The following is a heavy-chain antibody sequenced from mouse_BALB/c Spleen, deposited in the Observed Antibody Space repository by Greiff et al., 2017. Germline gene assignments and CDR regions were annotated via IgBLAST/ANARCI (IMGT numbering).Heavy chain of an antibody. Sequence: VQLQQPGAELVKPGASVKLSCKASGYTFTSYWMHWVKQRPGQGLEWIGEINPSNGRTNYNEKFKSKATLTVDKSSSTAYMQLSSLTSEDSAVYYCARTPYYYGSPWFAYWGQGTLVTVSA. CDR3: ARTPYYYGSPWFAY. CDR2: INPSNGRT. D-gene: IGHD1-1*01. V-gene: IGHV1S81*02. J-gene: IGHJ3*01. CDR1: GYTFTSYW.